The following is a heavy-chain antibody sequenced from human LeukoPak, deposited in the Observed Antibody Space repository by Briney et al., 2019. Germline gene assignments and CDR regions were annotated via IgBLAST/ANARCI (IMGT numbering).Heavy chain of an antibody. CDR3: ARADTAMVTFDY. V-gene: IGHV3-7*01. D-gene: IGHD5-18*01. CDR1: GFTFSNNW. CDR2: VKKDASEK. Sequence: GGSLRLSCAASGFTFSNNWMTWVRQAPGKGLEWVASVKKDASEKYYVDSVKGRFTISRDNAKNSLYLQMNSLRAEDTAVYYCARADTAMVTFDYWGQGTLVTVSS. J-gene: IGHJ4*02.